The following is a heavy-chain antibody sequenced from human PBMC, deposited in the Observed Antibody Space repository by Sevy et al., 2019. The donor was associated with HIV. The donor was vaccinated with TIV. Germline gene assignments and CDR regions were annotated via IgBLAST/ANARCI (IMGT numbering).Heavy chain of an antibody. V-gene: IGHV3-7*01. CDR3: ATEGSNWDTYYYYYGMDV. Sequence: GGSLRLSCAASGFTFNSYWMSWVRQAPGKGLEWVANINQDGSEKYYVDSVKGRFTISRDNAKNPLYLQMNSLRADDTAVYYCATEGSNWDTYYYYYGMDVWGQGTTVTVSS. CDR1: GFTFNSYW. J-gene: IGHJ6*02. D-gene: IGHD6-13*01. CDR2: INQDGSEK.